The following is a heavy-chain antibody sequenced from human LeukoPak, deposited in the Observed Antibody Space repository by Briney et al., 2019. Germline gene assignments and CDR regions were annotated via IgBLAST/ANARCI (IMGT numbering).Heavy chain of an antibody. Sequence: PSQTLSLTCTVSGGSISSGGYYWSWIRQHPGKGLEWIGYIYYSGSTYYNPSLESRVTISEDTSKNQFSLKLSSVTAADTAVYYCASHGSGSYYRYFDLWGRGTLVTVSS. CDR3: ASHGSGSYYRYFDL. J-gene: IGHJ2*01. CDR2: IYYSGST. CDR1: GGSISSGGYY. V-gene: IGHV4-31*03. D-gene: IGHD3-10*01.